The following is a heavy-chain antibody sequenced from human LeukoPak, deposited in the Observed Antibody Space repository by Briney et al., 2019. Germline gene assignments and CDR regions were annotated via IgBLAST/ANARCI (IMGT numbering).Heavy chain of an antibody. CDR3: ARDGHGFDY. CDR2: INSDGSST. Sequence: PGGSMRLSSAAYGFTFSSYWMHWDRQAPGKGLVWVSRINSDGSSTSYANSVKGRFTISRDNAKNTLYLQMNSLRAEDTAVYYCARDGHGFDYWGQGTLVTVSS. V-gene: IGHV3-74*01. CDR1: GFTFSSYW. J-gene: IGHJ4*02.